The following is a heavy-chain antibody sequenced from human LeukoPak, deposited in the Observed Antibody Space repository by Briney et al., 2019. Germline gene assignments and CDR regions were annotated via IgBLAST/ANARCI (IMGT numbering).Heavy chain of an antibody. CDR3: ARGDSGSWNYKRGFDY. V-gene: IGHV3-53*01. D-gene: IGHD1-26*01. J-gene: IGHJ4*02. Sequence: GGSLRLSCAASGLAVSSNYMSWVRQAPGKGLEWVSIIYSGGSTEYTNSVKGRFTISRDNSKNMVYLQVNSLRAEDTAVYYCARGDSGSWNYKRGFDYWGQGTLVTVSS. CDR1: GLAVSSNY. CDR2: IYSGGST.